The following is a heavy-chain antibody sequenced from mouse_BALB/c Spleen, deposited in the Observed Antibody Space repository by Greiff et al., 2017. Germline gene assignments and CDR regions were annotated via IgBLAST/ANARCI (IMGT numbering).Heavy chain of an antibody. CDR3: ARDDVFDY. V-gene: IGHV5-9-4*01. J-gene: IGHJ2*01. Sequence: EVQRVESGGGLVKPGGSLKLSCAASGFTFSSYAMSWVRQSPEKRLEWVAEISSGGSYTYYPDTVTGRFTISRDNAKNTLYLEMSSLRSEDTAMYYCARDDVFDYWGQGTTLTVSS. CDR1: GFTFSSYA. CDR2: ISSGGSYT.